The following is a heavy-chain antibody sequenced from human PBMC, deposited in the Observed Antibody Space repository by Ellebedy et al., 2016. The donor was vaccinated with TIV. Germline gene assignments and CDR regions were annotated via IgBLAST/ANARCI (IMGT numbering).Heavy chain of an antibody. CDR1: GYTFTDFY. Sequence: ASVKVSCXASGYTFTDFYMQWVRQARGEGLEWMGWINLKSGVTRNAQKFQGRLTMTRDTSITTAYLELGRLTSDDTAVYYCARGPTTGNMDVWGQGTAVIVS. CDR3: ARGPTTGNMDV. J-gene: IGHJ6*02. CDR2: INLKSGVT. V-gene: IGHV1-2*02. D-gene: IGHD3-10*01.